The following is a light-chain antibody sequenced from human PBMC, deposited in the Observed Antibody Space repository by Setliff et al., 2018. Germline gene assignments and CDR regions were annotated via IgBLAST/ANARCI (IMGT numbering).Light chain of an antibody. Sequence: QSVLTQPPSASGSPGQSVTISCTGTSSDVGGYNYVSRYQQHPGKAPKLMIYEVSKRPSGVPDRFSGSKSGNTASLTVSGLQAEDEADYYCSSYAGSNNPYVFGTGTKVPS. CDR2: EVS. CDR3: SSYAGSNNPYV. J-gene: IGLJ1*01. CDR1: SSDVGGYNY. V-gene: IGLV2-8*01.